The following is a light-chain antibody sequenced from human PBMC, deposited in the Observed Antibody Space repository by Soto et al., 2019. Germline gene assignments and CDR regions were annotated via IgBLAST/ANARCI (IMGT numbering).Light chain of an antibody. CDR2: LAS. Sequence: EIVLTQSPGTLSLSPGDRATLSCRASQRVSSSSLAWYQQKPGQAPRLLIYLASIRATGVPARFSGSGSGTDFTLTINRLEPADFAVYYCQQYGSSPRTFGQGTKVEVK. CDR3: QQYGSSPRT. V-gene: IGKV3-20*01. J-gene: IGKJ1*01. CDR1: QRVSSSS.